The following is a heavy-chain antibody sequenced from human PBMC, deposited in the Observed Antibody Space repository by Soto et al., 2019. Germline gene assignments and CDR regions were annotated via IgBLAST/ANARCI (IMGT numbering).Heavy chain of an antibody. CDR1: GASMSSYY. Sequence: SETLSLTCNVSGASMSSYYWSWVRQPPGKGLEWIGYIFHSGSSNYSPSLKSRVTISIHTSKNQFSLRLSFLTVADTAVYYCAGLPVGEGNWFDPWGHGTLVTVSS. V-gene: IGHV4-59*01. CDR2: IFHSGSS. D-gene: IGHD2-2*01. J-gene: IGHJ5*02. CDR3: AGLPVGEGNWFDP.